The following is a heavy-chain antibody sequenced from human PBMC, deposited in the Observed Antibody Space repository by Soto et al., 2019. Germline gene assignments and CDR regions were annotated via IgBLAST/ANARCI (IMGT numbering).Heavy chain of an antibody. V-gene: IGHV4-39*01. D-gene: IGHD3-10*01. CDR2: IYYSGNT. CDR1: GASITSRYYY. J-gene: IGHJ4*02. CDR3: ASLYGTLLPNNFDY. Sequence: SETLSLTCSVSGASITSRYYYWSWIRQPPGKGLEWIGSIYYSGNTYYNPSLESQVTISVDTSKNQLSLNLSSVTAADTVVYYCASLYGTLLPNNFDYWGQGTLVTVSS.